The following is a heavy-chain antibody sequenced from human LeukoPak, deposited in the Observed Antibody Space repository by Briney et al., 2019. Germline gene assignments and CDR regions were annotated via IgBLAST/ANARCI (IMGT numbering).Heavy chain of an antibody. D-gene: IGHD3-10*01. CDR2: IIPIFGTT. CDR3: ARAIRGSKIASRYYFYYMDV. J-gene: IGHJ6*03. V-gene: IGHV1-69*06. Sequence: SVKVSCKASGGTFNSYAISWVRQAPGQGLEWMGGIIPIFGTTNYAQKVQGRVTITADKSTSTAYMELSSLRSDDTAVYYCARAIRGSKIASRYYFYYMDVWGKGTTVTVSS. CDR1: GGTFNSYA.